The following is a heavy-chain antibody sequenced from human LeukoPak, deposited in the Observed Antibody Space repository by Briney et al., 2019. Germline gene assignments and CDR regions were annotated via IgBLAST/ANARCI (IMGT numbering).Heavy chain of an antibody. V-gene: IGHV4-34*01. D-gene: IGHD1-14*01. Sequence: PSETLSLTCEVRGGSSSGYYWSWIRQPPGKGLEWIGEINHSGSTNYNPSLKSRVTISIDTSKKQFSLKLSSVTAADTAVYYCARPDPGAVTTDTFDIWGQGTMVTVSS. CDR3: ARPDPGAVTTDTFDI. CDR1: GGSSSGYY. J-gene: IGHJ3*02. CDR2: INHSGST.